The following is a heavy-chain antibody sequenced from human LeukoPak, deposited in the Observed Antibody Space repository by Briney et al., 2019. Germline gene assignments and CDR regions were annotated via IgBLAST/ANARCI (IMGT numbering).Heavy chain of an antibody. CDR1: GFTFSISW. D-gene: IGHD3-10*01. CDR3: ARDLYYYGSGSYYDVFDV. CDR2: INSDGGRT. V-gene: IGHV3-74*01. J-gene: IGHJ3*01. Sequence: GGSLRLSCAASGFTFSISWMHWVRQAPGKGLVWVSQINSDGGRTRYADSVKGRLTISRDSAKNTVYLQMNSLRTDDTAIYYCARDLYYYGSGSYYDVFDVWGQGTMVTVSS.